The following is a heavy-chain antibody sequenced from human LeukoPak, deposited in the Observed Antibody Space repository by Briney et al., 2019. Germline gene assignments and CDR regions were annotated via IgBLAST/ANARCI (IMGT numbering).Heavy chain of an antibody. CDR1: GFTFDDYA. CDR2: ISWNSGSI. D-gene: IGHD6-13*01. Sequence: GRSLRLSCAASGFTFDDYAMHWVRQAPGKGLEWVSGISWNSGSIGYADSVKGRFTISRDNAKNSLYLQMNSLRAEDTAVYYCARDASWYPDYWGQGTLVTVSS. CDR3: ARDASWYPDY. J-gene: IGHJ4*02. V-gene: IGHV3-9*01.